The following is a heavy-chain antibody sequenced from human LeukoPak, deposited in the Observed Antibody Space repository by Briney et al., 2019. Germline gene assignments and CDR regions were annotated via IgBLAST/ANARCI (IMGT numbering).Heavy chain of an antibody. J-gene: IGHJ4*02. CDR1: GYTFTSYG. CDR3: ARANYGSGSYAALYY. Sequence: ASVKVSCKASGYTFTSYGISWVRQAPGQGLEWMGWISAYNGNTNYAQKLPGRVTMTTDTSTSTAYMELRSLRSDDPAVYYCARANYGSGSYAALYYWGQGTLVTVSS. D-gene: IGHD3-10*01. V-gene: IGHV1-18*01. CDR2: ISAYNGNT.